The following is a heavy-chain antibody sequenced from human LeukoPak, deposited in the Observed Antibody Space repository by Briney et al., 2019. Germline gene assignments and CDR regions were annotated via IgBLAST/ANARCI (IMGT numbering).Heavy chain of an antibody. D-gene: IGHD3-10*01. CDR3: ALMVRGFNWFDP. CDR1: GYTFTSYD. CDR2: MNPNSGNT. Sequence: ASVMVSCKASGYTFTSYDINWVRQATGQGLEWMGWMNPNSGNTGYAQKFQGRVTMTRNTSISTAYMELSSLRSEDTAVYYCALMVRGFNWFDPWGQGTLVTVSS. V-gene: IGHV1-8*01. J-gene: IGHJ5*02.